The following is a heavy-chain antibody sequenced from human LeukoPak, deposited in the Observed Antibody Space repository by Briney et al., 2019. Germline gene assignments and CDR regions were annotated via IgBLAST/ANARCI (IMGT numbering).Heavy chain of an antibody. CDR1: GGSISSYY. CDR3: ARVSAAAGTLIPDY. D-gene: IGHD6-13*01. V-gene: IGHV4-59*01. Sequence: SETLSPTCTVSGGSISSYYWSWIRQPPGKGLEWIGYIYYSGSTNYNPSLKSRVTISVDTSRNQFSLKLSSVTAADTAVYYCARVSAAAGTLIPDYWGQGTLVTVSS. CDR2: IYYSGST. J-gene: IGHJ4*02.